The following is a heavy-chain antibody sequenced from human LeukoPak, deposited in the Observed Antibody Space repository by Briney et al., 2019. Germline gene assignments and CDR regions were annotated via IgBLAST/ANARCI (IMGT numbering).Heavy chain of an antibody. J-gene: IGHJ5*02. CDR1: GFTVSSNY. CDR3: ARGLSYSPNWFDP. Sequence: PGGSLRLSCAASGFTVSSNYMSWVRQAPGKGLEWVSVIYTGGNTYYADSVKGRFTISRDNSKNTLYLQMNSLRAEDTAVYYCARGLSYSPNWFDPWGQGTLVTVSS. D-gene: IGHD1-26*01. CDR2: IYTGGNT. V-gene: IGHV3-66*01.